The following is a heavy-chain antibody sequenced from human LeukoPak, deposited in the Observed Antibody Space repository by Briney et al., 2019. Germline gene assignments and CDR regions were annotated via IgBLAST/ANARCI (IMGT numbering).Heavy chain of an antibody. CDR2: ISGNGDST. CDR1: GFVFNSHP. V-gene: IGHV3-64*01. Sequence: GGSLRLSCAASGFVFNSHPMHWVRQAPGKGPECVSAISGNGDSTYYANSVKGRFTISRDKSRNTLYPQMGSLRAEDTALYYCAREEPAGSIDYWGQGTLVTVSS. D-gene: IGHD1-14*01. CDR3: AREEPAGSIDY. J-gene: IGHJ4*02.